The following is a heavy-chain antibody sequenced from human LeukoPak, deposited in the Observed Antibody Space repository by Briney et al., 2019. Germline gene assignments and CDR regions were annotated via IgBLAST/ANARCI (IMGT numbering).Heavy chain of an antibody. V-gene: IGHV3-30*18. CDR1: GFTFSSYG. CDR3: AKVLWSGYYPFDY. D-gene: IGHD3-3*01. CDR2: ISYDGSNK. J-gene: IGHJ4*02. Sequence: PGGSLRLSCAASGFTFSSYGMPWVRQAPGKGLEWVAVISYDGSNKYYADSVKGRFTISRDNSKNTLYLQMNSLRAEDTAVYYCAKVLWSGYYPFDYWGQGTLVAVSS.